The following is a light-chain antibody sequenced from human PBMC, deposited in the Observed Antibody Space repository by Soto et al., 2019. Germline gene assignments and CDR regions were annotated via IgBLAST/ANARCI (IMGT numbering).Light chain of an antibody. V-gene: IGKV3-15*01. J-gene: IGKJ1*01. Sequence: EIVITQSPATLSVSPVERSTLSFRASQSVSSNLAWYQQKPGQAPRLLIFAASTRATGIPARFSGSGSGTEFTLTISSLQSEDLALYYCQQYNDWPLTFGQGTKVDIK. CDR2: AAS. CDR1: QSVSSN. CDR3: QQYNDWPLT.